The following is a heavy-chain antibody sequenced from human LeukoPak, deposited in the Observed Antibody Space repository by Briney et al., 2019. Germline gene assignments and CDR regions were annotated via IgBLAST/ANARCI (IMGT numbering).Heavy chain of an antibody. CDR3: ASARGYFDSLAPSDY. Sequence: ASVKVSCKASGYTFTGYYMHWVRQAPGQGLEWMGWINPNSGGTNYAQKFQGRVTMTRDTSISTAYMELSRLRSDDTAVYYCASARGYFDSLAPSDYWGQGTLVIVSS. J-gene: IGHJ4*02. CDR2: INPNSGGT. V-gene: IGHV1-2*02. CDR1: GYTFTGYY. D-gene: IGHD3-9*01.